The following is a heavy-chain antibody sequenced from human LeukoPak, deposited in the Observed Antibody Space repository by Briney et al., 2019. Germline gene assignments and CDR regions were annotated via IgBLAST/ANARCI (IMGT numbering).Heavy chain of an antibody. Sequence: PSETLSLTCAVYGGSFSGYYWSWIRQPPGKGLEWIGEINHSGSTNYNPSLKSRVTISVDTSKNQFSLKLSSVTAADTAVSYCARRIQLWPNGFVPWGQGTLVTVSS. CDR1: GGSFSGYY. D-gene: IGHD5-18*01. CDR2: INHSGST. V-gene: IGHV4-34*01. CDR3: ARRIQLWPNGFVP. J-gene: IGHJ5*02.